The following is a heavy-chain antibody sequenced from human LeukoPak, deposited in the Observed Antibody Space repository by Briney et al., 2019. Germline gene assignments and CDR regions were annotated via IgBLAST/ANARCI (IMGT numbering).Heavy chain of an antibody. CDR2: ISSTSDYI. D-gene: IGHD3-16*02. V-gene: IGHV3-21*01. J-gene: IGHJ3*02. CDR3: VSGNDPDSIWKSYRLDASDI. CDR1: GYTFRDDS. Sequence: GGSLRLSCAASGYTFRDDSVNWVRQAPGKGLEWVSSISSTSDYIYYADSVKGRFTISRDNAKSSLYLQMNSLRAEDTAVYYCVSGNDPDSIWKSYRLDASDIWGQGTTVIVSS.